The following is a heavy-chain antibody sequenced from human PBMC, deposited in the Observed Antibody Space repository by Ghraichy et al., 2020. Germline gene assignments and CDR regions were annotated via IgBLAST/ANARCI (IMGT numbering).Heavy chain of an antibody. D-gene: IGHD3-3*01. V-gene: IGHV4-39*01. CDR3: ARRHRVTYYDFSFDF. CDR1: AGSISSSGYY. Sequence: ESLNISCTVSAGSISSSGYYWGWIRQPPGKGLEWIGTNYYSGSTYYNPSLKSRVTISVDTSKNQFSLQLRSVTAADTAVYYCARRHRVTYYDFSFDFWGQGILVTVSS. CDR2: NYYSGST. J-gene: IGHJ4*02.